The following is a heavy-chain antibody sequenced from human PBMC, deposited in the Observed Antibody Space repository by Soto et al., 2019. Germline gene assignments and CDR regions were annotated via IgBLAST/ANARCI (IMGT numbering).Heavy chain of an antibody. D-gene: IGHD5-18*01. CDR3: ARHCRYSYGYRHYYYYMDV. J-gene: IGHJ6*03. CDR2: IYYSGST. Sequence: PSETLSLTCTVSGGSISSSSYYWGWIRQPPGKGLEWIGSIYYSGSTYYNPSLKSRVTISVDTSKNQFSLKLSSVTAADTAVYYCARHCRYSYGYRHYYYYMDVWGKGTTVTVSS. V-gene: IGHV4-39*01. CDR1: GGSISSSSYY.